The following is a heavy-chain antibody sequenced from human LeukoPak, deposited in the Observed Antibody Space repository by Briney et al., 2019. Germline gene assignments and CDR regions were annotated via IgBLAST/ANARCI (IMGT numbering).Heavy chain of an antibody. CDR3: AKDMSGTKYYYMDV. CDR1: GFTFDDYA. CDR2: ISWNSGSI. Sequence: GGSLRLSCAASGFTFDDYAMHWVRQAPGKGLEWVSGISWNSGSIGYADSVKGRFAISRDNAKNSLYLQMNSLRAEDTALYYCAKDMSGTKYYYMDVRGKGTTVTISS. V-gene: IGHV3-9*01. J-gene: IGHJ6*03. D-gene: IGHD6-13*01.